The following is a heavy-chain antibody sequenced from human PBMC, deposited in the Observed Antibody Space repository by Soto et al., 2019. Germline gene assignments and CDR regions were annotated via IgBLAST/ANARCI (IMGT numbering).Heavy chain of an antibody. CDR2: IKQDGSEK. J-gene: IGHJ3*02. CDR3: ARTVTIFGVANDAFDI. Sequence: GGSLRLSCAASGFTFSSYWMSWVRQAPGKGLEWVANIKQDGSEKYYVDSVEGRFTISRDNAKNSLYLQMNSLRAEDTAVYYCARTVTIFGVANDAFDIWGQGTMVTVSS. V-gene: IGHV3-7*01. D-gene: IGHD3-3*01. CDR1: GFTFSSYW.